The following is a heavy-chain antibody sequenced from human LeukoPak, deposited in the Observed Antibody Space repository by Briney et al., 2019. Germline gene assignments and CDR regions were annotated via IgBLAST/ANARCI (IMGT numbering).Heavy chain of an antibody. Sequence: GGSLRLSCIASGFTFDDYAMHWVRQAPGKGLEWVSGISWNSGSIGYADSVKGRFTISRDNAKNSLYLQMNSLRAEDTAVYYCARTGGSYPYYFEYWGQGTLVTVSS. V-gene: IGHV3-9*01. J-gene: IGHJ4*02. D-gene: IGHD1-26*01. CDR3: ARTGGSYPYYFEY. CDR1: GFTFDDYA. CDR2: ISWNSGSI.